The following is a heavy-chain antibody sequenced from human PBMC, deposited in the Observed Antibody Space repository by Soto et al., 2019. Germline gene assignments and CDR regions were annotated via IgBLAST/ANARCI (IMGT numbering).Heavy chain of an antibody. Sequence: SETLSLTCTVSGGSISSYYWSWIRQPPGKGLEWIGYIYYSGSTNYNPSLKSRVTISVDTSKNQFSLKLSSVTAADTAVYYCARNMYGDKSFFYWGQGTLVTVSS. CDR2: IYYSGST. D-gene: IGHD4-17*01. CDR1: GGSISSYY. CDR3: ARNMYGDKSFFY. J-gene: IGHJ4*02. V-gene: IGHV4-59*01.